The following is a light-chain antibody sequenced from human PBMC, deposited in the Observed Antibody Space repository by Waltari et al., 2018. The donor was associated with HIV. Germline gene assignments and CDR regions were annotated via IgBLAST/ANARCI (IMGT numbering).Light chain of an antibody. CDR3: SSYTSGSVV. Sequence: QSALTQPASVSGSPGQSITISCTGTSSDVGGYNYVSWYQQHPGKAPKLMSYEVSNRPSGVSNRVSGSKSGNTASLTISGLQAEDEADYYCSSYTSGSVVFGGGTKLTVL. CDR1: SSDVGGYNY. CDR2: EVS. J-gene: IGLJ2*01. V-gene: IGLV2-14*01.